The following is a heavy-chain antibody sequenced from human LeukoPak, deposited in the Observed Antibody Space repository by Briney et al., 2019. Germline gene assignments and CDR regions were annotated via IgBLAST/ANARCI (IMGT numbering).Heavy chain of an antibody. D-gene: IGHD1-26*01. CDR3: ARAHYRISGSYLRGDAFDI. J-gene: IGHJ3*02. CDR2: ISAYNGHT. Sequence: GASVKVSCKAFGYTFTNYGISWVRQAPGQGLEWMGWISAYNGHTNYAQRLQGRVTMTTDTSTSTAYMELSSLRSEDTAVYYCARAHYRISGSYLRGDAFDIWGQGTMVTVSS. V-gene: IGHV1-18*01. CDR1: GYTFTNYG.